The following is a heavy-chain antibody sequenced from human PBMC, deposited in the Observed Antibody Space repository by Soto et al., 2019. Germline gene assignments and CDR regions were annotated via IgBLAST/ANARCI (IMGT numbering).Heavy chain of an antibody. CDR3: ARTQIEITMVRGAIRNFDY. Sequence: ASVKVSCKASGYTFTSYGISWVRQAPGQGLEWMGWISAYNGNTNYAQKLQGRVTMTTDTSTSTAYMELRSLRSDDTAVYYCARTQIEITMVRGAIRNFDYWGQGTLVTVSS. J-gene: IGHJ4*02. CDR1: GYTFTSYG. D-gene: IGHD3-10*01. CDR2: ISAYNGNT. V-gene: IGHV1-18*01.